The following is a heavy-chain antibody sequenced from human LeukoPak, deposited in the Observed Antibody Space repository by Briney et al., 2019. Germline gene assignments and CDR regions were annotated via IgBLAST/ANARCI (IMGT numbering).Heavy chain of an antibody. Sequence: SETLSLTCAVYGGSFSGYYWSWIRQPPGKGLEWIGEINHSGSTNYNPSLKSRVTISVDTSKNQFSLKLSSVTAADTAVYYCARGYHIAVAGFPFDYWGQGTLVTVSS. CDR1: GGSFSGYY. D-gene: IGHD6-19*01. V-gene: IGHV4-34*01. J-gene: IGHJ4*02. CDR3: ARGYHIAVAGFPFDY. CDR2: INHSGST.